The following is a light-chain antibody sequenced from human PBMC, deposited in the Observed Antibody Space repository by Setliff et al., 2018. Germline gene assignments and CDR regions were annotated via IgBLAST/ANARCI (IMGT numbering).Light chain of an antibody. CDR3: QSYDKSLICSYV. J-gene: IGLJ1*01. V-gene: IGLV1-40*01. CDR2: GNN. CDR1: SSNLGAGYD. Sequence: QSVLTQPPSVSGAPGQWVTISCTGTSSNLGAGYDVHWFQHLPGTAPKLLIYGNNNRPSGVPDRFSGSRSDTSASLAITGLQADDEADYYCQSYDKSLICSYVFRTGTKVTVL.